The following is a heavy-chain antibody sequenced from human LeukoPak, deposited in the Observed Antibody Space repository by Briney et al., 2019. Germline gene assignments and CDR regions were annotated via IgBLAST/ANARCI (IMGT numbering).Heavy chain of an antibody. V-gene: IGHV1-18*04. Sequence: ASVKVSCKASGYTFTSYGISWVRQAPGQGLEWMGWISAYNGNTNYAQKLQGRVTMTTDTSTSTAYMELRSLRSDDTAVYYCASHYCSSTSCYADYGMDVWGKGTMVTVSS. CDR2: ISAYNGNT. J-gene: IGHJ6*04. CDR1: GYTFTSYG. CDR3: ASHYCSSTSCYADYGMDV. D-gene: IGHD2-2*01.